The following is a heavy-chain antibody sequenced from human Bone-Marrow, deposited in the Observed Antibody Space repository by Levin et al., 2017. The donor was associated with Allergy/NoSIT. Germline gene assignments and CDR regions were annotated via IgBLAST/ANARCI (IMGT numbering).Heavy chain of an antibody. CDR1: GFTFNNYA. CDR2: ISGSGGRT. Sequence: PGGSLILSCAASGFTFNNYAMSWVRQAPGEGLEWVSDISGSGGRTYYADSVEGRFTIFRDNSKNTLSLQLSSLRAEDTAIYYCAKLRNNWDGSPDAFDVWGQGTMVTVS. J-gene: IGHJ3*01. CDR3: AKLRNNWDGSPDAFDV. D-gene: IGHD1-20*01. V-gene: IGHV3-23*01.